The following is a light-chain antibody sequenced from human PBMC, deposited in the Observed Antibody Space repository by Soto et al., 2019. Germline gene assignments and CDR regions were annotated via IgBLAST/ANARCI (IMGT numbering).Light chain of an antibody. V-gene: IGLV2-11*01. CDR2: DVN. CDR3: CSYAGSYTVL. CDR1: SSVVGGYDY. J-gene: IGLJ2*01. Sequence: QSALTQPRSVSGSPGQSVTISCTGASSVVGGYDYVSWYQHHPGKAPKLIVFDVNKRPSGVPDRFSGSKSGNTASLTISGLQAEDEADFYCCSYAGSYTVLFGGGTKLTVL.